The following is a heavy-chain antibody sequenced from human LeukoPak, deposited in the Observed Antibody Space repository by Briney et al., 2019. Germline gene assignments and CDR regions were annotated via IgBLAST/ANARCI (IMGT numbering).Heavy chain of an antibody. CDR3: AKFFYDGSDSNYLLEWDYWNYDV. CDR2: ISGTGNST. V-gene: IGHV3-23*01. J-gene: IGHJ2*01. D-gene: IGHD3-22*01. CDR1: GFTFSSYA. Sequence: GGSLRLSCGATGFTFSSYAMSWVRQAPGKGLECISAISGTGNSTYYADSVKGRFTISRDNSKKTLYLQLNSLSAEDTAIYYCAKFFYDGSDSNYLLEWDYWNYDVWGRGTLVTVSS.